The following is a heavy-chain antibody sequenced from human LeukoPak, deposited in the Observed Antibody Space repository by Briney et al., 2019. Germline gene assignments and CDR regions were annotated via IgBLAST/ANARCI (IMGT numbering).Heavy chain of an antibody. CDR2: IWYDGSNK. CDR1: GFTVSSYG. V-gene: IGHV3-33*01. Sequence: PGRSLRLSCAASGFTVSSYGMHWVRQAPGNWLEWVAVIWYDGSNKYYADSVKGRFNISRDNSKNTLYLQMNSLRAEDTAVYYCARDSSWYSFDYWGQGTLVTVSS. CDR3: ARDSSWYSFDY. J-gene: IGHJ4*02. D-gene: IGHD6-13*01.